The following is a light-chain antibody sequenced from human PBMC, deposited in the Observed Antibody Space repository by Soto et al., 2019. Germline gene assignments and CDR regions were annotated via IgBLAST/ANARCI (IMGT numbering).Light chain of an antibody. CDR3: LLDFRYFWA. CDR2: AAS. V-gene: IGKV1-6*01. J-gene: IGKJ1*01. CDR1: QAIRTA. Sequence: AIQLTQSPSSLSASVGDRVTITCRASQAIRTALGWYQQRPGKVPKLLIYAASTLQSGVPSRLSGSGSGTDFTLTISSLQPEDFATYYCLLDFRYFWAFGQGTKVEIK.